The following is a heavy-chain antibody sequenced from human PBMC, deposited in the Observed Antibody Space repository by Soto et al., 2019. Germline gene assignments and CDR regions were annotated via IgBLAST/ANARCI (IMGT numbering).Heavy chain of an antibody. CDR1: GFTFSSYW. CDR2: INSDGSTT. Sequence: EVQLVESGGGLVQPGGSLRLSCAASGFTFSSYWMHWVRQAPGKGLVWVSRINSDGSTTDYADSVKGRFTISRDNAKNALDRQRNSLRAEDTAVYYCARFPSSGYHFDWGRGALVTVS. D-gene: IGHD3-22*01. V-gene: IGHV3-74*01. J-gene: IGHJ4*02. CDR3: ARFPSSGYHFD.